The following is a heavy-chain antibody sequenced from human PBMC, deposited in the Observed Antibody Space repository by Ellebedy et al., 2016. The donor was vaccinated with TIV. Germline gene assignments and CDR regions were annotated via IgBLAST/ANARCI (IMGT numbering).Heavy chain of an antibody. CDR2: IYYSGST. V-gene: IGHV4-39*07. CDR1: GGSISSSSYY. Sequence: MPSETLSLTCTVSGGSISSSSYYWGWIRQPPGKGLEWIGSIYYSGSTYYNPSLKSRVTISVDTSKNQFSLKLSSVTAADTAVYYCARADFWSGPPGGPFDYWGQGTLVTVSS. J-gene: IGHJ4*02. D-gene: IGHD3-3*01. CDR3: ARADFWSGPPGGPFDY.